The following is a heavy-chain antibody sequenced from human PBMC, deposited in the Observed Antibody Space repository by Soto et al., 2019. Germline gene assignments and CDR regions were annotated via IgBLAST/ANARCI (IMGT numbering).Heavy chain of an antibody. J-gene: IGHJ6*02. V-gene: IGHV3-48*02. CDR2: LSSSSRTI. CDR3: ARNRRGSYYYYGMDV. CDR1: GITFSSYS. D-gene: IGHD3-16*01. Sequence: RLSCAASGITFSSYSMNWVRQAPGKGLERVSYLSSSSRTIYYADSVKGRFTNSRDNAKNSLYQQMNSLRDEDMAVYYRARNRRGSYYYYGMDVWGQGTTVTVSS.